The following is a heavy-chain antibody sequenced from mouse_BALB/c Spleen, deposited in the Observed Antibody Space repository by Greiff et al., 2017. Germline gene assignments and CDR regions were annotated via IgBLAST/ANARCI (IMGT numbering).Heavy chain of an antibody. J-gene: IGHJ3*01. CDR1: GFSLSRYS. D-gene: IGHD2-4*01. Sequence: VQVVESGPGLVAPSQSLSITCTVSGFSLSRYSVHWVRQPPGKGLEWLGMIWGGGSTDYNSALKSRLSISKDNSKSQVFLKMNSLQTDDTAMYYCARPSTRITTGAGFAYWGQGTLVTGSA. V-gene: IGHV2-6-4*01. CDR3: ARPSTRITTGAGFAY. CDR2: IWGGGST.